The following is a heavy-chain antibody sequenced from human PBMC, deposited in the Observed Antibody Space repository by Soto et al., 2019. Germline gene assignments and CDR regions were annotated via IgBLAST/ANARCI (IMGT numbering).Heavy chain of an antibody. V-gene: IGHV3-33*01. Sequence: VKLVESGGGVVQPGRSLRLSCTTSGFNVVMYGFHWVRQAPGKGLEWVASVWYDGSNEKYADSVKARFIISRDNSKNTIYLQMDSLTVEDTVVYYCVRDWSSNANAVNDNWGQGTLVTVSS. CDR1: GFNVVMYG. CDR3: VRDWSSNANAVNDN. J-gene: IGHJ4*02. D-gene: IGHD2-8*02. CDR2: VWYDGSNE.